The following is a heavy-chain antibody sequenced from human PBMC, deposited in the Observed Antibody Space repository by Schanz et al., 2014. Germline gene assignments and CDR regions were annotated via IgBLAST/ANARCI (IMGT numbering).Heavy chain of an antibody. CDR1: GYIFGSHG. D-gene: IGHD2-15*01. V-gene: IGHV1-46*01. CDR2: VNPGGGST. CDR3: ARGSLAGYVALMMAANDY. Sequence: QLMQSGSEVRKPGASVKVSCKASGYIFGSHGMTWVRQAPGQGLEWMGIVNPGGGSTSVAQRFQTRVTLTRDTCTGTAYLGLTRLRFEDTAVYYCARGSLAGYVALMMAANDYWGQGTLLTVSS. J-gene: IGHJ4*02.